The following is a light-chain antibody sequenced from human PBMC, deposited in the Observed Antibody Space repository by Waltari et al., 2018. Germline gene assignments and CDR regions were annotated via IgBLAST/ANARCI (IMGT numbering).Light chain of an antibody. CDR3: LQLSSYPLT. V-gene: IGKV1-9*01. Sequence: IQLTQSPSFLSASVGDRVTITCRASQGISSYLTWYQQKPGKAPKLLIYAASTLHSGVPSRFSGSGSGTDFTLTISSLQPEDSATYFCLQLSSYPLTFGGGSTVEIK. J-gene: IGKJ4*01. CDR1: QGISSY. CDR2: AAS.